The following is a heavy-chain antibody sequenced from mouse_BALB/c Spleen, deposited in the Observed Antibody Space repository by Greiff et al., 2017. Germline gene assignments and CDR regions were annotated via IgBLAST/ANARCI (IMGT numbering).Heavy chain of an antibody. CDR2: IDPANGNT. Sequence: EVQLQQSGAELVKPGASVKLSCTASGFNIKDTYMHWVKQRPEQGLEWIGRIDPANGNTKYDPKFQGKATITADTSSNTAYLQLSSLTSEDTAVYYCAVILRKRDYYAMDYWGQGTSVTVSS. D-gene: IGHD1-1*01. CDR3: AVILRKRDYYAMDY. CDR1: GFNIKDTY. V-gene: IGHV14-3*02. J-gene: IGHJ4*01.